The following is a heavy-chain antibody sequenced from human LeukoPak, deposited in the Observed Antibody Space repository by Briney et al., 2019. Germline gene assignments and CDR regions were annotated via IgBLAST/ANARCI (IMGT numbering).Heavy chain of an antibody. CDR1: SGSFSGYY. Sequence: SETLSLTCAVYSGSFSGYYWSWIRQPPGKGLEWIGEINHSGSTNYNPSLKSRVTISVDTSKNQFSLKLSSVTAADTAVYYCARHASAGYYYYYYMDVWGKGTTVTISS. CDR2: INHSGST. J-gene: IGHJ6*03. V-gene: IGHV4-34*01. CDR3: ARHASAGYYYYYYMDV. D-gene: IGHD6-19*01.